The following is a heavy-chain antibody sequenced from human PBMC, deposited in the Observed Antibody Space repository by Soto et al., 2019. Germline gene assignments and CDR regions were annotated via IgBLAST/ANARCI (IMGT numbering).Heavy chain of an antibody. D-gene: IGHD3-10*01. Sequence: EVQLVESGGGLVQPGGSLRLSCAASGFTFSGSWMHWVRQAQGKGLVWVSRINGDGSGTSYADFVKGRFTISRVDAKNTLFLQMNGLRAEDTAVYYCARGIFGSGTANDYWGQGTLVTVSS. CDR3: ARGIFGSGTANDY. J-gene: IGHJ4*02. CDR2: INGDGSGT. CDR1: GFTFSGSW. V-gene: IGHV3-74*01.